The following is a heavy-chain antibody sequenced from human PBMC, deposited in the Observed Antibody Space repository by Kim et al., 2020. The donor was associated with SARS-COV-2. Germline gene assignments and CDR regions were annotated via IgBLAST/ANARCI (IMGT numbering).Heavy chain of an antibody. Sequence: GGSLRLSCAASGFSFSDYWMSWVRQAPGKGLEWVANINQDGSLKYYVDSVKGRFTISRDDDKKSLYLHMNSRRDEDTAVYYCARDRRQSVYRGLDAWGQGTTVTVSS. CDR1: GFSFSDYW. D-gene: IGHD2-8*01. V-gene: IGHV3-7*01. J-gene: IGHJ6*02. CDR3: ARDRRQSVYRGLDA. CDR2: INQDGSLK.